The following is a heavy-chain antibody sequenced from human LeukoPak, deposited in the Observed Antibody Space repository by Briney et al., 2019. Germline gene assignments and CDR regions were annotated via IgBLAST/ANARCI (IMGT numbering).Heavy chain of an antibody. CDR3: AREPTVTTWAPFDY. J-gene: IGHJ4*02. CDR2: INHSGST. D-gene: IGHD4-11*01. V-gene: IGHV4-34*01. CDR1: GGSFSGYY. Sequence: SETLSLTCAVYGGSFSGYYWSWIRQPPGKGLEWIGEINHSGSTNYNPSLKSRVTISVDTSKNQFSLKLSSVTAADTAVYYCAREPTVTTWAPFDYWGQGTLVTVSS.